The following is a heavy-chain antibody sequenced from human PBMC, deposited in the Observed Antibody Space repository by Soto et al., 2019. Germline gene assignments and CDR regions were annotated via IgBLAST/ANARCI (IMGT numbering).Heavy chain of an antibody. D-gene: IGHD2-21*02. J-gene: IGHJ3*02. CDR3: AIPYCGGDGPDSFDI. CDR1: GGTFSSYT. V-gene: IGHV1-69*02. Sequence: SVKVSCKASGGTFSSYTISWVRQAPGQGLEWMGRIIPILGIANYAQKFQGRVTITADKSTSTAYMELSSLRSEDTAVYYFAIPYCGGDGPDSFDIWGQGTMVTVSS. CDR2: IIPILGIA.